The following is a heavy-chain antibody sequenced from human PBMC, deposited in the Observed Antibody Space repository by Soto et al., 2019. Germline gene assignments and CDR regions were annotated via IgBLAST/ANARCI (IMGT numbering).Heavy chain of an antibody. D-gene: IGHD2-15*01. V-gene: IGHV4-39*01. CDR3: ARHKGGYSSGVDV. CDR1: GGSISSNSYY. Sequence: QLQLQESGPGLVKPSETLSLTCTVSGGSISSNSYYWAWIRQPPGKGLEWIGNIYYSGTTDYNPSRTSRGTISVATSKNQFSLKLSSVTAADSAVYYCARHKGGYSSGVDVWGQGTTVTVSS. CDR2: IYYSGTT. J-gene: IGHJ6*02.